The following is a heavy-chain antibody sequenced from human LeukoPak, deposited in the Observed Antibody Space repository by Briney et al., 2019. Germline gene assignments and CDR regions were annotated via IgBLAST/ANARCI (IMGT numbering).Heavy chain of an antibody. CDR3: AREGSYCGGDCSDGMDV. Sequence: ASVKVSCKASGYTFTGYYMHWVRQAPGQGLEWMGIINPSGGSTSYAQKFQGRVTMTRDTSTSTVYMELSSLRSEDTAVYYCAREGSYCGGDCSDGMDVWGQGTTVTVSS. CDR1: GYTFTGYY. J-gene: IGHJ6*02. CDR2: INPSGGST. V-gene: IGHV1-46*01. D-gene: IGHD2-21*02.